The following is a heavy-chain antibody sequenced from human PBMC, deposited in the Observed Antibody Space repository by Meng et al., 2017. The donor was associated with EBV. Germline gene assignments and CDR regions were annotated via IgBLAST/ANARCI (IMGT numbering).Heavy chain of an antibody. CDR3: AKSRSSTPGIVDD. CDR1: GVSVTSGAYH. CDR2: IYDTGIT. J-gene: IGHJ4*02. V-gene: IGHV4-61*08. D-gene: IGHD2/OR15-2a*01. Sequence: QVQLQESGPGLVKPSETRSLTCIVSGVSVTSGAYHWSWIRQSPGKGLEWIGYIYDTGITIYNPSLKSRVTISLETSKNQFSLKVNSVTTADTAVYYCAKSRSSTPGIVDDWGQGTLVTVSS.